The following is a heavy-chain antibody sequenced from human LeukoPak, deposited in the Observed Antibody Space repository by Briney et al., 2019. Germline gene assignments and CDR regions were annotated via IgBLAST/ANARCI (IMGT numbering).Heavy chain of an antibody. J-gene: IGHJ4*02. CDR1: GYTFTSYY. Sequence: ASVKVSCKASGYTFTSYYMHWVRQAPGQGLEWMGWINPNSGGTNYAQKFQGRVTMTRDTSISTAYMELSRLRSDDTAVYYCAREKATGRPFDYWGQGTLVTVSS. CDR2: INPNSGGT. D-gene: IGHD1-1*01. V-gene: IGHV1-2*02. CDR3: AREKATGRPFDY.